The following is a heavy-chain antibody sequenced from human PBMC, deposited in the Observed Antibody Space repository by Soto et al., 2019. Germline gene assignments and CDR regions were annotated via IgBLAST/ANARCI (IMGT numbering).Heavy chain of an antibody. V-gene: IGHV3-23*01. CDR3: AKTVYSGSSTQRTAPATFDY. Sequence: GGSLRLSCAASGFTFSSYWMSWVRQAPGKGLEYISAINNNGGETYYADSIKGRFTISRDNSKNTLYPQMNSLRAEDTAVYYCAKTVYSGSSTQRTAPATFDYWGQGTLVTVSS. CDR2: INNNGGET. CDR1: GFTFSSYW. J-gene: IGHJ4*02. D-gene: IGHD1-26*01.